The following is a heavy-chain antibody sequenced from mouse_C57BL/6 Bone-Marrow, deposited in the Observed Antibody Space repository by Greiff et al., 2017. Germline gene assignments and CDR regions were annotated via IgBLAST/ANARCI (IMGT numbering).Heavy chain of an antibody. CDR3: ARGRRWLLQDFDV. CDR2: IYPGSGST. V-gene: IGHV1-55*01. Sequence: QVQLQQPGAELVKPGASVKMSCKASGYTFTSYWITWVKQRPGQGLEWIGDIYPGSGSTNYNEKFKSKATLTVDTSSSIAYMQLSSLTSEDSAVYYCARGRRWLLQDFDVWGTGTTVTVSS. J-gene: IGHJ1*03. CDR1: GYTFTSYW. D-gene: IGHD2-3*01.